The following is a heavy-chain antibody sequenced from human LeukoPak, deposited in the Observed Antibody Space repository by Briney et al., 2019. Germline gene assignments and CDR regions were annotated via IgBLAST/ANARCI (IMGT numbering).Heavy chain of an antibody. CDR2: MYYSGST. D-gene: IGHD6-13*01. CDR3: ARVYSSSSLGP. V-gene: IGHV4-59*08. J-gene: IGHJ4*02. Sequence: PSETLSLTCTVSGGSISSYYWSWIRQPPGKGLEWIGYMYYSGSTTYNPSLKSRVTISVDTSKNQFSLKLSSVTAADTAVYYCARVYSSSSLGPWGQGTLVTVSS. CDR1: GGSISSYY.